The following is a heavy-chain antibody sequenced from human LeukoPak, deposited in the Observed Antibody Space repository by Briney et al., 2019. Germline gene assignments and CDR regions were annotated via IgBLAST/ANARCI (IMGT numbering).Heavy chain of an antibody. CDR2: ISDSSSSM. V-gene: IGHV3-48*03. Sequence: GGSLRLSCAASGFTFSSYEMNWVRQAPGKGLEWVSYISDSSSSMYYADSVKGRFTISRDNAKNSLFLQMNSLRAEDTAVYYCTKSPFDIWGQGTMVTVSS. CDR1: GFTFSSYE. CDR3: TKSPFDI. J-gene: IGHJ3*02.